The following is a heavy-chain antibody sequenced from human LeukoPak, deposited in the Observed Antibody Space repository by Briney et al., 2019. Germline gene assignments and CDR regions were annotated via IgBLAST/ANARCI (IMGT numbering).Heavy chain of an antibody. J-gene: IGHJ6*02. D-gene: IGHD3-9*01. CDR3: ARDISGMDV. V-gene: IGHV3-48*03. Sequence: PWGSLRLSCAASGFTFSSYEMNWVRQAPGKGLEWVSYISSSGSTIYYADSVKGRFTISRDNAKNSLYLRMNSLRAEDTAVYYCARDISGMDVWGQGTTVTVSS. CDR1: GFTFSSYE. CDR2: ISSSGSTI.